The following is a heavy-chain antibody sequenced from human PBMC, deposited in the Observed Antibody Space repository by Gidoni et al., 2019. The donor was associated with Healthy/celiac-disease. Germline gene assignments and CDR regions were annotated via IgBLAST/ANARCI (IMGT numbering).Heavy chain of an antibody. J-gene: IGHJ5*02. V-gene: IGHV1-46*04. CDR3: ARGDASSSWYRNWFDP. D-gene: IGHD6-13*01. CDR2: INPSGGST. CDR1: GYTFTSYY. Sequence: QVQLVQSGAEVKKPGASVKVSCKASGYTFTSYYMHWVRQAPGQGLEWMGIINPSGGSTSYAQKLQGRVTMTRDTSTSTVYMELSSLRSEDTAVYYCARGDASSSWYRNWFDPWGQGTLVTVSS.